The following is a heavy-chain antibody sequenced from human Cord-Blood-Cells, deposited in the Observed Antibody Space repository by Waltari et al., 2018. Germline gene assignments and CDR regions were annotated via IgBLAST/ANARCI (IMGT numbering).Heavy chain of an antibody. J-gene: IGHJ4*02. Sequence: QLQLQESGPGLVKPSETLSLTCTVSGGSISSSSYYWGWLRQPPGKGLEWIGSIYYSGSTYYNPSLKSRVTISVDTSKNQFSLKLSSVTAADTAVYYCARRPRYCSSTSCYFDYWGQGTLVTVSS. D-gene: IGHD2-2*01. V-gene: IGHV4-39*01. CDR3: ARRPRYCSSTSCYFDY. CDR2: IYYSGST. CDR1: GGSISSSSYY.